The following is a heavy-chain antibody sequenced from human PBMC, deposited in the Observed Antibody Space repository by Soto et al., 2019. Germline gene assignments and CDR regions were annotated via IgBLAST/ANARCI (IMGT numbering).Heavy chain of an antibody. CDR1: GFTFGNYW. J-gene: IGHJ4*02. D-gene: IGHD6-13*01. CDR3: ARGRAAASG. V-gene: IGHV3-7*03. CDR2: MKQDESEK. Sequence: EVQLVESGGGLVQPGGSLRLSCAASGFTFGNYWMTWVRQAPGKGLEWVANMKQDESEKYYVDSVRGRFTISRDDARNSLYLQMNSLRAQDTAVYYSARGRAAASGWGQGTLVTVSS.